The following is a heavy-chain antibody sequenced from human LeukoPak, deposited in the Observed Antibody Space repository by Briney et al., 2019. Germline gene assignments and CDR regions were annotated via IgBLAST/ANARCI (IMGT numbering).Heavy chain of an antibody. CDR3: ASVPSPPAASWGGAFYYYYGMDV. CDR1: GFTFSSYE. D-gene: IGHD2-2*01. CDR2: ISSSGSTI. J-gene: IGHJ6*02. Sequence: GGSLRLSCAASGFTFSSYEMNWVRQAPGKGLEWVSYISSSGSTIYYADSVKGRFTISRDNAKNSLYLQMNSLRAEDTAVYYCASVPSPPAASWGGAFYYYYGMDVWGQGTTVTASS. V-gene: IGHV3-48*03.